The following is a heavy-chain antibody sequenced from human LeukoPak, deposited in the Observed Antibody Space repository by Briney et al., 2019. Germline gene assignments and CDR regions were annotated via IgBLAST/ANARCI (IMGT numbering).Heavy chain of an antibody. CDR2: ISYEGSNK. D-gene: IGHD3-22*01. CDR3: ARDYYDSSGYFDY. CDR1: VFTFRIYG. Sequence: GRSVRLSCAACVFTFRIYGVQGVRGARGKGWEGGVVISYEGSNKNNADSVKGRFTISRDNSKNTLYLQMNSLRAEDTAVYYCARDYYDSSGYFDYWGQGTLVTVSS. V-gene: IGHV3-30*03. J-gene: IGHJ4*02.